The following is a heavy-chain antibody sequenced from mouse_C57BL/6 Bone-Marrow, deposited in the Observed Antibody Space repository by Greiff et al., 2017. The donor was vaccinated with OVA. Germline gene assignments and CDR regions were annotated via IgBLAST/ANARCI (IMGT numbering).Heavy chain of an antibody. D-gene: IGHD2-3*01. J-gene: IGHJ1*03. CDR1: GYTFTSYG. CDR2: IYPRSGNT. V-gene: IGHV1-81*01. Sequence: QVQLQQSGAELARPGASVKLSCKASGYTFTSYGISWVKQRTGQGLEWIGEIYPRSGNTYYNEKFKGKATLTADKSSSTAYMELRSLTSEDSAVYFCAGEGWLDFDVWGTGTTVTVSS. CDR3: AGEGWLDFDV.